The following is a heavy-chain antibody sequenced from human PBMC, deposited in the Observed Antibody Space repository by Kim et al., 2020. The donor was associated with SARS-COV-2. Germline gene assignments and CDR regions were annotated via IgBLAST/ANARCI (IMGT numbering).Heavy chain of an antibody. Sequence: SVKVSCKASGGTFSSYAISWVRQAPGQGLEWMGGIIPIFGTANYAQKFQGRVTITADESTSTAYMELSSLRSEDTAVYYCARDCSSTSCYTGDYYYYYGMDVWGQGTTVTVSS. J-gene: IGHJ6*02. CDR1: GGTFSSYA. D-gene: IGHD2-2*02. CDR3: ARDCSSTSCYTGDYYYYYGMDV. V-gene: IGHV1-69*13. CDR2: IIPIFGTA.